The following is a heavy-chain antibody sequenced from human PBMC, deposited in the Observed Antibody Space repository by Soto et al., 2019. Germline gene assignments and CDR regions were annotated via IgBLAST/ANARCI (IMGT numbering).Heavy chain of an antibody. V-gene: IGHV5-10-1*01. CDR1: GYSFAGYW. J-gene: IGHJ4*02. Sequence: GASLKISCKGSGYSFAGYWITWVRQKPGKGLEWMGRIDPSDSQTYYSPSFRGHVTISVTKSITTVFLQWSSLRASDTAMYYCARQIYDSDTGPNFQYYFDSWGQGTPVTVSS. CDR3: ARQIYDSDTGPNFQYYFDS. D-gene: IGHD3-22*01. CDR2: IDPSDSQT.